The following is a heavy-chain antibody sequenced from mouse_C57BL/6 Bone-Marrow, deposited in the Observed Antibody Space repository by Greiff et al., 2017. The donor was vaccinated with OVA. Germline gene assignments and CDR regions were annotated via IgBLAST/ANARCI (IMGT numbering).Heavy chain of an antibody. V-gene: IGHV14-2*01. CDR2: IDPEDGET. D-gene: IGHD2-1*01. J-gene: IGHJ1*03. CDR1: GFNIKDYY. CDR3: ATRGNYRYWYFDV. Sequence: EVQLQQSGAELVKPGASVKLSCTASGFNIKDYYMHWVKQRTEQGLEWIGRIDPEDGETKYAPKFQGKATITADTSSNTAHLQLSSLTSEDTAVYYCATRGNYRYWYFDVWGTGTTVTVSS.